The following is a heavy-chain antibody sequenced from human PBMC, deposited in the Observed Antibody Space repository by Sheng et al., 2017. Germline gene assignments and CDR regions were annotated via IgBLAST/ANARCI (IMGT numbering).Heavy chain of an antibody. V-gene: IGHV4-34*01. D-gene: IGHD2-15*01. Sequence: QVQLQQWGAGLLKPSETLSLTCAVYGGSFSGYYWSWIRQPPGKGLEWIGEINHSGSTNYNPSLKSRVTISVDTSKNQFSLKLSSVTAADTAVYYCARGIETVPNCSGGSCSDKRFDYWGQGTLVTVSS. CDR2: INHSGST. CDR3: ARGIETVPNCSGGSCSDKRFDY. J-gene: IGHJ4*02. CDR1: GGSFSGYY.